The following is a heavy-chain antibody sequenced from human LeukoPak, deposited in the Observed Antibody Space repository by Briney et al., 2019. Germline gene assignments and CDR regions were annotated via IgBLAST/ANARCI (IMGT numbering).Heavy chain of an antibody. J-gene: IGHJ4*02. Sequence: GGSLRLSCTASGFTFKNYAINWVRQAPGKGLEWVSRISGSGTTKDYADSVKGRFTVSRDNSNNTEYLPMTSLRAEDTAIFYCAKDSDISAFFDYWGQGTPVTVSS. CDR2: ISGSGTTK. D-gene: IGHD2-15*01. CDR1: GFTFKNYA. V-gene: IGHV3-23*01. CDR3: AKDSDISAFFDY.